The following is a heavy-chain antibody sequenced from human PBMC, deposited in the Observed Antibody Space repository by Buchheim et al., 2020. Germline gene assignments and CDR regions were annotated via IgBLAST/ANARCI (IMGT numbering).Heavy chain of an antibody. V-gene: IGHV3-30-3*01. D-gene: IGHD6-13*01. CDR2: ISYDGSTK. CDR1: GFTFSSYA. J-gene: IGHJ6*02. Sequence: QVQLVESGGGVVQPGRSLRLSCAASGFTFSSYAMHWVRQAPGKGLEWVAVISYDGSTKYYADSVKGRFTISRDNSKNTLYLQMNSLRAEDTAVYYCARMTAAAGTYYYYGMDVWGQGTT. CDR3: ARMTAAAGTYYYYGMDV.